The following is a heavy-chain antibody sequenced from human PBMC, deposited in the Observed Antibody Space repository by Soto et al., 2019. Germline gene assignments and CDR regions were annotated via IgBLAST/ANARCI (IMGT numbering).Heavy chain of an antibody. Sequence: QVQLQQWGAGLLKPSETLSLTCAVYGGSFSGYYWSWIRQPPGKGLEWIGEINHSGSTNYNPSLKSRVTITVDTSKNQFSLKLSSVTAADTAVYYCARVAAYYDYVWGSYSRYYFDYWGKGTLVTVSS. CDR3: ARVAAYYDYVWGSYSRYYFDY. V-gene: IGHV4-34*01. J-gene: IGHJ4*02. CDR1: GGSFSGYY. D-gene: IGHD3-16*01. CDR2: INHSGST.